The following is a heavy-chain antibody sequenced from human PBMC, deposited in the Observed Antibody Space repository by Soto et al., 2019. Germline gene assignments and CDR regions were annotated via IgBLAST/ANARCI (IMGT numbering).Heavy chain of an antibody. CDR1: GGSITSSSHY. CDR3: ATQEVGGSYVYTFDP. V-gene: IGHV4-39*01. CDR2: IYYSGST. J-gene: IGHJ5*02. D-gene: IGHD1-26*01. Sequence: QLHLRESGPGLVKPSETLSLTCTVSGGSITSSSHYWGWIRQPPGKGLEWIGSIYYSGSTYYNPSLKRRVTISVDTSKNQFSLKLSSVTAADTAVYYCATQEVGGSYVYTFDPWGQGTLVTVSS.